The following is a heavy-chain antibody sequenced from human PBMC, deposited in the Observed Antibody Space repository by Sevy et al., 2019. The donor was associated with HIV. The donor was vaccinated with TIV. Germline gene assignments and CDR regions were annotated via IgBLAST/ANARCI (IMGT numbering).Heavy chain of an antibody. D-gene: IGHD3-10*01. Sequence: ASVKVSCKASGYTFTSYDINWVRQATGQGLEWMGWMNPNSGNTGYAQKFQGRVTMTRNTSISTAYMELSSLRSEDTAMYYCARGRITMVRGVQNAFDIWGQGTMVTVSS. CDR1: GYTFTSYD. V-gene: IGHV1-8*01. CDR2: MNPNSGNT. CDR3: ARGRITMVRGVQNAFDI. J-gene: IGHJ3*02.